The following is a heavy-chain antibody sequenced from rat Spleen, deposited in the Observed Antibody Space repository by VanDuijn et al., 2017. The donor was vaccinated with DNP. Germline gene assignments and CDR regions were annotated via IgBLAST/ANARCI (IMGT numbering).Heavy chain of an antibody. J-gene: IGHJ2*01. Sequence: EVQLQESGPGLVKPSQSLSLTCSVTGYSITTNYWGWIRKFPGNKMEYIGHISYSGSTNYNPSLKSRVSITRDTSKNHFFLHLNSVTTEDTATYYCARWTRYFDYWGQGVMVTVSS. D-gene: IGHD1-7*01. CDR2: ISYSGST. V-gene: IGHV3-1*01. CDR3: ARWTRYFDY. CDR1: GYSITTNY.